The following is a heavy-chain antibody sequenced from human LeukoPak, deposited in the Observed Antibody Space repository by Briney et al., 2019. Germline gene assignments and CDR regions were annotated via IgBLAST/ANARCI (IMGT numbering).Heavy chain of an antibody. V-gene: IGHV3-13*04. Sequence: GGSLRLSCAASGFTFSSYDMHWVRQATGKGLEWVSAIGTAGDTYYPGSVKGRFTISRENAKNSLYLQMNSLRAGDTAVYYCARVVQDSSFDIWGQGTMVTVSS. D-gene: IGHD3-10*01. CDR3: ARVVQDSSFDI. CDR1: GFTFSSYD. J-gene: IGHJ3*02. CDR2: IGTAGDT.